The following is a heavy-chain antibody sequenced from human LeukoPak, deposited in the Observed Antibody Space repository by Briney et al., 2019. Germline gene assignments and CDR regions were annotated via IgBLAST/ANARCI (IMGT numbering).Heavy chain of an antibody. CDR1: GFIFSGSA. CDR3: TRQEDYGAISVD. V-gene: IGHV3-73*01. Sequence: PGGSLGLSCAASGFIFSGSAMHWVRQASGKGLEWVGRIRSKTNNYATAYAASVKGRFTVSRDDSKTTTYLQMNSLKTEDTAVYYCTRQEDYGAISVDWGQGTLVTVSS. J-gene: IGHJ4*02. CDR2: IRSKTNNYAT. D-gene: IGHD4-23*01.